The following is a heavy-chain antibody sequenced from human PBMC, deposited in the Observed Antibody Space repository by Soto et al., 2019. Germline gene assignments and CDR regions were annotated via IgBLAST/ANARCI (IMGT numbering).Heavy chain of an antibody. V-gene: IGHV4-39*01. CDR3: ATSQKGYNWNYFDH. Sequence: PSETLSLTCAVSGASISGSYYYWAWLRQSPGKGPERIGSVFYTGFTSYNPSLESRVSVSVDTSKSQFSLKLSAVTAADTAVYYCATSQKGYNWNYFDHWGQGALVTVSS. CDR2: VFYTGFT. J-gene: IGHJ4*02. CDR1: GASISGSYYY. D-gene: IGHD1-20*01.